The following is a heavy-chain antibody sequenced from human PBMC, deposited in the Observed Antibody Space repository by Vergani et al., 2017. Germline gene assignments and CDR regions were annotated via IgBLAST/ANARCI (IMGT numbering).Heavy chain of an antibody. J-gene: IGHJ4*02. CDR2: IYRTGRT. Sequence: QVQLQESGPGLVKPSETLSLTCAVSGFSIDNGYYWDWIRQPPGKGLEWIGSIYRTGRTHFNPSLKSRVTISVDTSNNHFSLRLISLTAADTAVYYCARLSGIVYDMFSGTQYFFYFWGQGTLVTVSS. D-gene: IGHD3-9*01. CDR3: ARLSGIVYDMFSGTQYFFYF. CDR1: GFSIDNGYY. V-gene: IGHV4-38-2*01.